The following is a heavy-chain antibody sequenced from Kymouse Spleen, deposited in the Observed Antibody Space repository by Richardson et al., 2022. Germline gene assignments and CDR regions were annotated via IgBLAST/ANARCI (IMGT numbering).Heavy chain of an antibody. D-gene: IGHD7-27*02. CDR1: GFTFSSYW. CDR2: IKQDGSEK. CDR3: ARENWGSYYYYGMDV. Sequence: EVQLVESGGGLVQPGGSLRLSCAASGFTFSSYWMSWVRQAPGKGLEWVANIKQDGSEKYYVDSVKGRFTISRDNAKNSLYLQMNSLRAEDTAVYYCARENWGSYYYYGMDVWGQGTTVTVSS. V-gene: IGHV3-7*01. J-gene: IGHJ6*02.